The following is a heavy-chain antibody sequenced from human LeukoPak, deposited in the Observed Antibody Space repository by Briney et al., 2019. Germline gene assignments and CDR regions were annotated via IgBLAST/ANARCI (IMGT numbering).Heavy chain of an antibody. V-gene: IGHV1-58*01. CDR1: GFTFTTSA. J-gene: IGHJ3*02. D-gene: IGHD3-3*01. CDR2: IVVGSGDT. CDR3: ATGTYYDFWSGYTLSDAFDI. Sequence: VASVKVSCKASGFTFTTSAVQWVRQARGQRLEWIGWIVVGSGDTNYAQKFQERVTITRDMSTSTAYVELSSLRSEDTAVYYCATGTYYDFWSGYTLSDAFDIWGQGTTVTVSS.